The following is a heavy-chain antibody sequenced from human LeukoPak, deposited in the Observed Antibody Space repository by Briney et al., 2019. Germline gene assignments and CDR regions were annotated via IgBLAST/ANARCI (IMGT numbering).Heavy chain of an antibody. CDR3: ARVMRRDGYNRPLDY. CDR2: ISAYNGNT. Sequence: ASVKVSCKASGYTFTSYGISWVRQAPGQGLEWMGCISAYNGNTNYAQKLQGRVNMTTDTSTSTAYMELRSLRSDDTAVYYCARVMRRDGYNRPLDYWGQGTLVAVSS. V-gene: IGHV1-18*01. CDR1: GYTFTSYG. J-gene: IGHJ4*02. D-gene: IGHD5-24*01.